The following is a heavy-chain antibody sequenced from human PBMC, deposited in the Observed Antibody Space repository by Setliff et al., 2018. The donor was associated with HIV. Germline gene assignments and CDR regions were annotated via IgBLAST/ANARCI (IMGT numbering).Heavy chain of an antibody. V-gene: IGHV4-39*07. CDR2: IYFGGDT. J-gene: IGHJ3*02. CDR3: ARRQSYYDILNGRAFDALDI. D-gene: IGHD3-9*01. CDR1: GDSISSSSPY. Sequence: KTSETLSLTCTVFGDSISSSSPYWGWVRQPPGKGLEWIGNIYFGGDTFYNPSLKSRLAISVDTSKNQFSLKLSSVTAADTAVYSCARRQSYYDILNGRAFDALDIWGQGTKVTVSS.